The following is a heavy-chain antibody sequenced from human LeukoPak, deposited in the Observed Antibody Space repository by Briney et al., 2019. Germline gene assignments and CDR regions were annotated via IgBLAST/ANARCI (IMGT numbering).Heavy chain of an antibody. V-gene: IGHV3-30*02. D-gene: IGHD6-13*01. J-gene: IGHJ4*02. CDR1: GFTFSSYG. CDR2: IRYDGSNK. CDR3: ANWQQPKEY. Sequence: HAGGSLRLSCAASGFTFSSYGMHWVHQAPGKGLEWAAFIRYDGSNKYYAESVKGRFTISRDNSKNTLYLQMNSLRAEDTAVYYCANWQQPKEYWGQGTLVTVSS.